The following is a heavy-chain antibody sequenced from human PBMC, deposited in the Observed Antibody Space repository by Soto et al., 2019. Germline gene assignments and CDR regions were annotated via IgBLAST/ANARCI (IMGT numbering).Heavy chain of an antibody. CDR1: GFTFSTYA. D-gene: IGHD2-2*01. CDR3: AKGGDGYCSTTRCLVHVDY. V-gene: IGHV3-23*01. CDR2: ISGSADAT. J-gene: IGHJ4*02. Sequence: EVQLLESGVLFVQTGGSLRLSCAASGFTFSTYAMSWVRQAPGKGLEWVSTISGSADATFYAASVKGRFAIFRDNSRTMFYLQMNSLRAEDTAVYYCAKGGDGYCSTTRCLVHVDYWGPGTLATVSS.